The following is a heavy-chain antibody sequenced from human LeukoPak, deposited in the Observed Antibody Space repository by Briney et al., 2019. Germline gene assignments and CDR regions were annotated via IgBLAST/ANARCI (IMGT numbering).Heavy chain of an antibody. CDR2: INHSGST. V-gene: IGHV4-34*01. D-gene: IGHD4-17*01. Sequence: SETLSLTCAVYGGSFSGYYWSWIRQPPGKGLEWIGEINHSGSTNYNPSLKSRVTISVDTSKNQFSLKLSSVTAADTAVYYCAGGDRQYTVTTFLRGGYFDYWGQGTLVTVSS. CDR3: AGGDRQYTVTTFLRGGYFDY. CDR1: GGSFSGYY. J-gene: IGHJ4*02.